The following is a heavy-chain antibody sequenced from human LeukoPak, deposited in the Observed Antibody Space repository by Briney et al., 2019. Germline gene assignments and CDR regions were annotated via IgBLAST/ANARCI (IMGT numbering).Heavy chain of an antibody. J-gene: IGHJ3*02. D-gene: IGHD6-13*01. CDR1: GGSMSGFY. CDR3: ARPQNIAALWAFDI. Sequence: PSETLSLTCTVSGGSMSGFYWSWIRQPPGKGLEWIGYIYTSGNTIYNPSLKSRVTISVDTSKNQISLKLRSVTAADTAVYYCARPQNIAALWAFDISGQGTMVTVSS. CDR2: IYTSGNT. V-gene: IGHV4-4*09.